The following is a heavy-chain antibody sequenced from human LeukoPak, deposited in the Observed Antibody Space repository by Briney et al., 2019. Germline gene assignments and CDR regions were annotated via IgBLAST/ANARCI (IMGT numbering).Heavy chain of an antibody. CDR1: GFTFSSYE. V-gene: IGHV3-23*01. CDR3: AKHPKQQPIS. J-gene: IGHJ5*02. CDR2: ISGSGGST. Sequence: GGSLRLSCAASGFTFSSYEMNWVRQAPGKGLEWVSAISGSGGSTYYADSVKGRFTISRDNSKNTLYLQMNGLRAEDTAVYYCAKHPKQQPISWGQGTLVTVSS. D-gene: IGHD6-13*01.